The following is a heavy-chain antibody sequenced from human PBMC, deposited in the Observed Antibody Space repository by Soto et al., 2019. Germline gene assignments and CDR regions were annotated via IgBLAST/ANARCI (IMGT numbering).Heavy chain of an antibody. CDR3: AKGSGGSCYSGMDV. CDR1: GFTFSNYA. CDR2: ISGSGGGT. D-gene: IGHD2-15*01. V-gene: IGHV3-23*01. Sequence: PGGSLRLSCAASGFTFSNYAMSWVRQAPGKGLEWVSVISGSGGGTYYGDSVKGRSTISRDNSKNTLYLELNSLRAEDTAVYYCAKGSGGSCYSGMDVWGQGTTVTVSS. J-gene: IGHJ6*02.